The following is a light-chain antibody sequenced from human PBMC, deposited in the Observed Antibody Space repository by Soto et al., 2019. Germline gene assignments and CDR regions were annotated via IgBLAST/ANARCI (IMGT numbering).Light chain of an antibody. V-gene: IGKV3-11*01. CDR1: ESVSRY. Sequence: EIVLTQSPATLSLSPGNRATLSCRASESVSRYLAWYQQKPGQAPRLLIYDASSRAAGIPARFRGSGSGTDFTLTITSLEPEDFAVYYCQQRSDWPSTFGGGTKVEIK. J-gene: IGKJ4*01. CDR2: DAS. CDR3: QQRSDWPST.